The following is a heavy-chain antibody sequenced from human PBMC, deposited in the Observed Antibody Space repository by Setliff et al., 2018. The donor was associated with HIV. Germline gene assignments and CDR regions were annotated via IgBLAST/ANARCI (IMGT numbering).Heavy chain of an antibody. J-gene: IGHJ4*02. Sequence: GGSLRLSCEASGFSFSRYWMSWVRQAPGKGLEWVSYISSSSSTIYYADSVKGRFTISRDNAKNSLYLQMHSLRVEDTAVYYCAAVPWGHSSLIIDHWGQGTPVTVSS. CDR2: ISSSSSTI. V-gene: IGHV3-48*04. CDR1: GFSFSRYW. D-gene: IGHD3-16*01. CDR3: AAVPWGHSSLIIDH.